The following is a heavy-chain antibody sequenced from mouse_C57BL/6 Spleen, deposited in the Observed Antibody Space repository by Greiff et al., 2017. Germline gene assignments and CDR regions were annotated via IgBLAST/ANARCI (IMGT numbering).Heavy chain of an antibody. Sequence: QVQLQQSGAELVKPGASVKISCKASGYAFSSYWMNWVKQRPGKGLEWIGQIYPGDGDTNYNGKFKGKATLTADKSSITAYMQLSSLTSEDSAVYFCARMFYDYGYAMDYWGQGTSVTVSS. CDR3: ARMFYDYGYAMDY. V-gene: IGHV1-80*01. D-gene: IGHD2-4*01. J-gene: IGHJ4*01. CDR1: GYAFSSYW. CDR2: IYPGDGDT.